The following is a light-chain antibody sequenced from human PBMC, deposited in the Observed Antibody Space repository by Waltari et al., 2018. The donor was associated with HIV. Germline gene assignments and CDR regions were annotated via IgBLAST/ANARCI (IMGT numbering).Light chain of an antibody. CDR3: QQTYSTPLT. CDR2: AAS. Sequence: DIQMTQFPSSLSASVGDRVTITCRASQSVRGYLNWYQHKPGKAPKFLIQAASTLQSGVPSRVSGSGSGTDCTLTISSLQPEDFASYYCQQTYSTPLTFGGGTKVEIK. J-gene: IGKJ4*01. CDR1: QSVRGY. V-gene: IGKV1-39*01.